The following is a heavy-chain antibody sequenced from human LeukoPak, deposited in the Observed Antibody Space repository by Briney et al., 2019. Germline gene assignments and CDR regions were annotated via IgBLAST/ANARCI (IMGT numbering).Heavy chain of an antibody. Sequence: SETLSLTCTVSGASISSYYWSWIRQPPGKGLEWIRYIDYSGSTNYTPSLKSRVTISVDTSKNQFSLKLSSVTAADTALYYCAREAWVSGDSKYRYYGIDVWGQGTTVTVSS. J-gene: IGHJ6*02. CDR1: GASISSYY. D-gene: IGHD4-17*01. CDR2: IDYSGST. CDR3: AREAWVSGDSKYRYYGIDV. V-gene: IGHV4-59*01.